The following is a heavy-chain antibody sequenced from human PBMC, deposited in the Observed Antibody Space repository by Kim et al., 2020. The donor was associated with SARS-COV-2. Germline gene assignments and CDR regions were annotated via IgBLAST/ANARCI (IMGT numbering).Heavy chain of an antibody. V-gene: IGHV1-18*04. CDR1: GFTFGSYG. CDR2: VSASDGST. D-gene: IGHD3-10*01. Sequence: ASLRVSCKSSGFTFGSYGISWVRQAPGNGLEWMGWVSASDGSTNYAQKFQGRVTTTIDRSTSTANMEMRNQRSDDTELYYRASNYFGSGRSDPWGQGTLVTVSS. CDR3: ASNYFGSGRSDP. J-gene: IGHJ5*02.